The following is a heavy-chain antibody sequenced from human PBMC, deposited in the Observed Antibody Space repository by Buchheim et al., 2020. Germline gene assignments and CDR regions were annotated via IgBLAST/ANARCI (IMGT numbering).Heavy chain of an antibody. V-gene: IGHV3-33*01. D-gene: IGHD3-3*01. CDR2: IWYDGSNE. CDR1: GFTFSSYG. J-gene: IGHJ4*02. CDR3: APHDFWSGYPNNFDY. Sequence: QVHLVESGGGVVQPGRSLRLSCAASGFTFSSYGMHWVRQAPGKGLEWVAGIWYDGSNEDYADSVKGRFTISRDNSNSKNTLYLQMNSLRAEDTAVYYCAPHDFWSGYPNNFDYWGQGTL.